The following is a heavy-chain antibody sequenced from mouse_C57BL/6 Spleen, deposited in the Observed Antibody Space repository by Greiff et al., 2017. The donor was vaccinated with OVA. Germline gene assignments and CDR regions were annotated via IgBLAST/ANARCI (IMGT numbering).Heavy chain of an antibody. J-gene: IGHJ3*01. D-gene: IGHD2-1*01. V-gene: IGHV5-4*01. Sequence: EVQLVESGGGLVKPGGSLKLSCAASGFTFSSYAMSWVRQTPEKRLEWVATISDGGSYTYYPDNVKGRFPISRDNAKNNLYLQMSHLKSEDTAMYYCARDQDYGNYVWFAYWGQGTLVTVSA. CDR2: ISDGGSYT. CDR3: ARDQDYGNYVWFAY. CDR1: GFTFSSYA.